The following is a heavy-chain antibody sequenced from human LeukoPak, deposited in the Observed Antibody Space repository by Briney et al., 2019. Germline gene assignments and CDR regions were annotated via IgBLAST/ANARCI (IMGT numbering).Heavy chain of an antibody. D-gene: IGHD2-8*01. V-gene: IGHV3-23*01. CDR3: ARDLDVVMVYGIPSPYGMDV. J-gene: IGHJ6*02. Sequence: GGSLRLSCAASGITFSTYAMNWVRQAPGKGLEWVSGITGGGGDTFYADSVKGRFTISGDNSKNTLYLQINSLRAEDTAVYYCARDLDVVMVYGIPSPYGMDVWGQGTTVAVSS. CDR1: GITFSTYA. CDR2: ITGGGGDT.